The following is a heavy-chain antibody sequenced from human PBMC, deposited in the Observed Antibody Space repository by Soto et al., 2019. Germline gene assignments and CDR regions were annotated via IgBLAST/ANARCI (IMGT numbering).Heavy chain of an antibody. D-gene: IGHD2-8*01. V-gene: IGHV4-59*08. J-gene: IGHJ5*02. CDR2: IYYSGST. Sequence: SETLSLTCTVSGGSISSYYWSWIRQPPGKGPEWIGYIYYSGSTNYNPSLKSRVTISVDTSKNQFSLKLSSVTAADTAVYYCARRTFYCTNGVCSSLGWFDPWGQGTLVTVSS. CDR3: ARRTFYCTNGVCSSLGWFDP. CDR1: GGSISSYY.